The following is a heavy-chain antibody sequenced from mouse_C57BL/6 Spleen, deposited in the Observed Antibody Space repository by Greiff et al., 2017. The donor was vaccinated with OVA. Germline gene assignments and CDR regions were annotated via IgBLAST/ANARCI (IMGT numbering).Heavy chain of an antibody. CDR3: ARAVGRWYFDY. V-gene: IGHV1-69*01. D-gene: IGHD1-1*02. J-gene: IGHJ2*01. Sequence: VQLQQPGAELVMPGASVKLSCKASGYTFTSYWMHWVKQRPGQGLEWIGEIDPSDSYTNYNQKFKGKSTLTVDKSSSTAYMQLSSLTSEDSAVYYCARAVGRWYFDYWGQGTTLTVSS. CDR2: IDPSDSYT. CDR1: GYTFTSYW.